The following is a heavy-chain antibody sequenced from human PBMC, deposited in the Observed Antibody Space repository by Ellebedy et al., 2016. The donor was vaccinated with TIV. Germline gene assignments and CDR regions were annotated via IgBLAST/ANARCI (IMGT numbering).Heavy chain of an antibody. Sequence: GGSLRLSCAASGFCFRSYWMTWVRQAPGKGLQWVANMNQDGSDKFYVDSVEGRFTISRDNAKNSLFLQMNSLGAEDPAVYYCATDGSYVDYRSPTHAFVMWGQGTMVAVSS. D-gene: IGHD4-17*01. V-gene: IGHV3-7*01. CDR2: MNQDGSDK. J-gene: IGHJ3*02. CDR3: ATDGSYVDYRSPTHAFVM. CDR1: GFCFRSYW.